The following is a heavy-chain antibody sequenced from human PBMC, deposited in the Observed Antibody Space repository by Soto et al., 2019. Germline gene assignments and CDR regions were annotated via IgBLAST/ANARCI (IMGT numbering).Heavy chain of an antibody. D-gene: IGHD3-10*01. CDR1: TGAISSSNW. CDR2: IYHRGST. Sequence: QVQLQESGPGLVKPSGTLSLTCAVSTGAISSSNWWSWVRQAPGKGLEYIGEIYHRGSTNYNPALKSRVTITMDQSKNQFFLSLSSVTAADTAVYYCASGSVGYYYMDVWGKGTTVTVSS. V-gene: IGHV4-4*02. CDR3: ASGSVGYYYMDV. J-gene: IGHJ6*03.